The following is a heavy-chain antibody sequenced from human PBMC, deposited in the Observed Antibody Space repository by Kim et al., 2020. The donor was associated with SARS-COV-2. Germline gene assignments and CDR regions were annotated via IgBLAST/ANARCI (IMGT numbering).Heavy chain of an antibody. D-gene: IGHD1-1*01. CDR1: GYTFTNYA. Sequence: ASVKVSCKASGYTFTNYAMHWVRQAPGQRLEWMGWINADNGNTKYSQRFQDRVTFTRDTSATTAYLELSSLTSEDTAIYYCARDGRTIHGLIPIQVWGQGTTVTVSS. CDR2: INADNGNT. CDR3: ARDGRTIHGLIPIQV. J-gene: IGHJ6*02. V-gene: IGHV1-3*01.